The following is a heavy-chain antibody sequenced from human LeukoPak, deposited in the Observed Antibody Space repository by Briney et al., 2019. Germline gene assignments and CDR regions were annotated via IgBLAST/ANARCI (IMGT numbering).Heavy chain of an antibody. CDR2: INHSGST. CDR3: ARGGPYGMDV. Sequence: SETLSLTCAVYGGSFSGYYWSWIRQPPGKGLEWIGEINHSGSTNYNPSLKSRVTISVDTSKNQFSLKLSSVTAADTAVYYCARGGPYGMDVWGQGTTVTVSS. CDR1: GGSFSGYY. V-gene: IGHV4-34*01. J-gene: IGHJ6*02.